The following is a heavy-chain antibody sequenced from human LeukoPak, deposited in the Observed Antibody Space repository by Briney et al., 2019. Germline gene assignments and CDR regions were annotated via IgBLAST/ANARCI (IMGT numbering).Heavy chain of an antibody. CDR2: ISGSGGST. V-gene: IGHV3-23*01. CDR3: ARDSYDSSDFYFDY. Sequence: GGSLGLSCAASGFTFSSYAMSWVRQAPGKGLEWVSAISGSGGSTYYADSVKGRFTISRDNSKNTLYLQMNSLRAEDTAVYYCARDSYDSSDFYFDYWGQGTLVTVSS. D-gene: IGHD3-22*01. J-gene: IGHJ4*02. CDR1: GFTFSSYA.